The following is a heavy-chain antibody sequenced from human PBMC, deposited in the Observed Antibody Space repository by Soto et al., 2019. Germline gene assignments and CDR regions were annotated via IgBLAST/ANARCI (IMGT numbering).Heavy chain of an antibody. J-gene: IGHJ4*02. CDR2: ISGSGGST. CDR1: GITFSSYA. D-gene: IGHD1-26*01. Sequence: GGSLRLSCAASGITFSSYAMSWVRQAPGKGLEWVSAISGSGGSTYYADSVKGRFTIARDNSKNTLYLQMNSLRAEDTAVYYCASEGDSGSYWPLYYFDYWGQGTLVTVSS. V-gene: IGHV3-23*01. CDR3: ASEGDSGSYWPLYYFDY.